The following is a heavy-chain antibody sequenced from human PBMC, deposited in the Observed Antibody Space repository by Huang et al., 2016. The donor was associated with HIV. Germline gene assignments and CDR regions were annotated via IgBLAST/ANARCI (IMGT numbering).Heavy chain of an antibody. CDR3: VRAKFSPDAFDI. Sequence: QVQLQESGPGLVKPSQTLSLTCTVSGGSITSGSYYWSWIRQPAGKGLEWIGHMYTSWSTNFNPSLKSRVTILLDTSKNQFSLKLSSVTAADTAVYYCVRAKFSPDAFDIWGQGTMVTVSS. V-gene: IGHV4-61*09. J-gene: IGHJ3*02. CDR1: GGSITSGSYY. CDR2: MYTSWST.